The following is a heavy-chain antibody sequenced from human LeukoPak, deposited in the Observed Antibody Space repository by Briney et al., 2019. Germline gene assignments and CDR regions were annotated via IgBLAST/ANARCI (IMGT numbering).Heavy chain of an antibody. V-gene: IGHV3-30*18. Sequence: PGRSLRLSCAASGFIFSSYGMHWVRQAPGKGLEWVAVISCDGSNKYYADSVKGRFTISRDNSKNTLYLQMNSLRTEDTAVYYCAKELGQWLIPHFDYWGQGTLVTVSS. CDR2: ISCDGSNK. CDR1: GFIFSSYG. D-gene: IGHD6-19*01. J-gene: IGHJ4*02. CDR3: AKELGQWLIPHFDY.